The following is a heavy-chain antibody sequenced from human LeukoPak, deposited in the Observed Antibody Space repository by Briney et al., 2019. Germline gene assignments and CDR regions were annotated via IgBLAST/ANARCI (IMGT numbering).Heavy chain of an antibody. D-gene: IGHD2-2*01. CDR3: VRGVGSSTSCYVRAFDI. V-gene: IGHV3-52*01. Sequence: GGSLRLSCAASGFTFSNSWMHWVCQAPEKGLEWVADIKCDGSEKCYVDSVKGRLTISRDNAKNSLYLQVNSLRAEDMTVYYCVRGVGSSTSCYVRAFDIWGQGTMVTVPS. CDR2: IKCDGSEK. J-gene: IGHJ3*02. CDR1: GFTFSNSW.